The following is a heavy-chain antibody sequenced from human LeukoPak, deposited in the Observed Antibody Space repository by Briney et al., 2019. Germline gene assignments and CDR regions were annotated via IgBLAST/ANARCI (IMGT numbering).Heavy chain of an antibody. CDR1: GFTFSSYW. CDR2: INSDGSST. CDR3: ARGAIAAAGIIDY. V-gene: IGHV3-74*01. D-gene: IGHD6-13*01. J-gene: IGHJ4*02. Sequence: PGGSLRLSCAASGFTFSSYWMHWVRQAPGKGLVWVSCINSDGSSTSYADSVKGRYTISRDNAKNTLYLQMNSLRAEDTAVYYCARGAIAAAGIIDYWGQGTLVTVSS.